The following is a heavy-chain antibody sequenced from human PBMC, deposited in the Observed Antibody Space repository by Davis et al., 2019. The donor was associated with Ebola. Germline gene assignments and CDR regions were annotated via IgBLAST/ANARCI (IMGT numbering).Heavy chain of an antibody. D-gene: IGHD1-14*01. CDR3: ARGTHHAGRPWYHYYMDV. CDR1: GYTFTRYG. V-gene: IGHV1-18*01. J-gene: IGHJ6*03. Sequence: ASVKVSCKASGYTFTRYGISWVRQAPGQGLEWMGWISGYNGNTNYAQNLQGRVTMTTDTSTSTAYMDLRSLRSDDTAVYYCARGTHHAGRPWYHYYMDVWGKGTTVTVSS. CDR2: ISGYNGNT.